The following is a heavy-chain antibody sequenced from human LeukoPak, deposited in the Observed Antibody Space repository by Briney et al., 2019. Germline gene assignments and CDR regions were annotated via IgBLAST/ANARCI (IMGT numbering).Heavy chain of an antibody. D-gene: IGHD1-26*01. V-gene: IGHV3-48*01. J-gene: IGHJ4*02. Sequence: GGSLRLSCVASGYTLSSYSMNWVRQVPGKGLEWVSYISSRSSTIYYADSVKGRFTISRDNSKNTLSLQMDSLRAEDTAVYYCAKQRGIYLDFDYWGQGTLVTVSS. CDR3: AKQRGIYLDFDY. CDR2: ISSRSSTI. CDR1: GYTLSSYS.